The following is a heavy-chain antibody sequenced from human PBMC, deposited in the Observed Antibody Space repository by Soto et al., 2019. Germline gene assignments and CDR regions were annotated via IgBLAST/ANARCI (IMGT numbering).Heavy chain of an antibody. J-gene: IGHJ6*03. CDR1: GFTFGGYA. CDR2: ISSNGGST. CDR3: ARDPFSYYYYMDV. V-gene: IGHV3-64*01. Sequence: GGSLILSCTTSGFTFGGYAMSWFRQAPGKGLEYVSAISSNGGSTYYANSVKGRFTISRDNSKNTLYLQMGSLRAEDMAVYYCARDPFSYYYYMDVWGKGTTVTVSS.